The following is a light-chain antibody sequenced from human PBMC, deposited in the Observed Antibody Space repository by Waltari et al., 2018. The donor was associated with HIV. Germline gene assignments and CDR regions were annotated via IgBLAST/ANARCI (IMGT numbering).Light chain of an antibody. J-gene: IGLJ3*02. Sequence: QSSLTQPPSASGSPGQSLTTSCTATSSVGGGSMYLCWYQHHPGKAPKLMIYEVNKRPSGVPDRFSGSKSANTASLTVSGLQAEDEADYYCNSYAGSNNWVFGGGTKLTVL. CDR3: NSYAGSNNWV. V-gene: IGLV2-8*01. CDR2: EVN. CDR1: SSVGGGSMY.